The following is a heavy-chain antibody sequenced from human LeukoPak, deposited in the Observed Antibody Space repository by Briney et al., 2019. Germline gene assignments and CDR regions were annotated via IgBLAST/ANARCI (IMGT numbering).Heavy chain of an antibody. CDR3: ARGRAPAGTYHLDC. Sequence: GGSPRLSCAASGFTFSNYAMLWVRQPPGKGPEWVAVISDDGNSDHYADSVKGRFTFSRDNSKNTLSLQMNSLRGEDTAVYYCARGRAPAGTYHLDCWDQGTLVTVSS. CDR2: ISDDGNSD. CDR1: GFTFSNYA. J-gene: IGHJ4*02. D-gene: IGHD6-25*01. V-gene: IGHV3-30-3*01.